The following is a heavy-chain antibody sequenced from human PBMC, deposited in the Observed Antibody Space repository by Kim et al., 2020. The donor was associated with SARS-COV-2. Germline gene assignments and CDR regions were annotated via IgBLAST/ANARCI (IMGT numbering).Heavy chain of an antibody. Sequence: GGSLRLSCAASGFSFSSYKMNWVRQAPGKGLEWVSVISSNSASIYYANSVKGRFTISRDNTKNSLYLQMNRLRVEDTAVYYCTTQLFSVAENYWGQGTLPPVSS. V-gene: IGHV3-21*01. D-gene: IGHD6-19*01. J-gene: IGHJ4*02. CDR1: GFSFSSYK. CDR2: ISSNSASI. CDR3: TTQLFSVAENY.